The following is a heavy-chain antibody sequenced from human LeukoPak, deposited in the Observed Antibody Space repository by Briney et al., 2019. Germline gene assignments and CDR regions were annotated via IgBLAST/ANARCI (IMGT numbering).Heavy chain of an antibody. CDR2: IYSGGST. CDR3: ARLPPGSSSDFYLFDF. Sequence: AGGSLRLSCTASGFTVSSNYMSWVRQAPGKGLEWVSVIYSGGSTYYADSVKGRFTISRDSSKNTLYLQMNSLRAEDTAVYYCARLPPGSSSDFYLFDFWGQGTLVTVSS. V-gene: IGHV3-66*01. D-gene: IGHD2-2*01. CDR1: GFTVSSNY. J-gene: IGHJ4*02.